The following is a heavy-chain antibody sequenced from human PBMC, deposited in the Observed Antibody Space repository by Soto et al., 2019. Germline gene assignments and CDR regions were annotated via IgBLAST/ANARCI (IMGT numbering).Heavy chain of an antibody. J-gene: IGHJ5*02. CDR1: GYTFTSYD. CDR3: ARGFRVAATRWWFDL. V-gene: IGHV1-18*01. Sequence: ASVKVSCKASGYTFTSYDISWVRQAPGQGLEWMGWISTYNGNTNYAQKLQGRVTMTTDTSTSTAYMELRSLRSDDTAVYYCARGFRVAATRWWFDLWGQGTLVTVSS. D-gene: IGHD2-15*01. CDR2: ISTYNGNT.